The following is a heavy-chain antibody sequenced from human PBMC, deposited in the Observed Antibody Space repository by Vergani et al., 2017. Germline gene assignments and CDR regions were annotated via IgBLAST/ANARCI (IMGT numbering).Heavy chain of an antibody. Sequence: QVQLQESGQGLVKLSETLSLTCTVSGGSISSGGCYWSWMRQPPGKGLEWIGYIFYSGSTNYNPSRKSRVTISVDTSKNLFFQKLSSVTAAVTAVYYCASTHVLWFGGPDDAFDIWGQGTMVTVSS. D-gene: IGHD3-10*01. CDR1: GGSISSGGCY. CDR2: IFYSGST. CDR3: ASTHVLWFGGPDDAFDI. V-gene: IGHV4-61*08. J-gene: IGHJ3*02.